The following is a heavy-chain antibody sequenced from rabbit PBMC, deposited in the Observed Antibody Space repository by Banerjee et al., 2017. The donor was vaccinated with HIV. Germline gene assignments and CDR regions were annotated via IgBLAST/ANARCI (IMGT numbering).Heavy chain of an antibody. CDR2: IYGGSSGST. CDR1: GFSFSSNYW. D-gene: IGHD4-1*01. J-gene: IGHJ4*01. V-gene: IGHV1S45*01. Sequence: QEQLEESGGDLVKPGASLTLTCTASGFSFSSNYWMCWVRQAPGKGLEWIACIYGGSSGSTAYATWAKGRFTISKTSSTTVTLQMTSLTAADTATYFCARDLAGVIGWNFNLWGQGTLVTVS. CDR3: ARDLAGVIGWNFNL.